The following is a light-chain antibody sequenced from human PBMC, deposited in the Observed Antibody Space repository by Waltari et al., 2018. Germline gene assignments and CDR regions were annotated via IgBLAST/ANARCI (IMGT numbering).Light chain of an antibody. V-gene: IGLV3-1*01. CDR1: KLGDKY. CDR2: QDN. CDR3: QAWDSNVAV. Sequence: SFELIQPPSESVSPGQTASVSCSGEKLGDKYVYWYQQKPGQSPMLVMFQDNKRPSGSLERFSGSNSGNTATLTISETQAIDEADYYCQAWDSNVAVFGRGTKVTVL. J-gene: IGLJ3*02.